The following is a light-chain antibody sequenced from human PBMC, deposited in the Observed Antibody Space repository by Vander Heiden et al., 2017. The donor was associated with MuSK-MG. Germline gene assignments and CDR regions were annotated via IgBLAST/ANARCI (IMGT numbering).Light chain of an antibody. CDR3: QQYNNWAPLT. J-gene: IGKJ4*01. CDR2: GPS. V-gene: IGKV3-15*01. Sequence: EIVMTQSPATLSVSPGERATLSCRPSQSVSSNLAWYQPQPDQAPSLLIYGPSTSATGIPDRFSGSGSGTEFTLTISSLQSEDFAVYYCQQYNNWAPLTFGGGTKVEIK. CDR1: QSVSSN.